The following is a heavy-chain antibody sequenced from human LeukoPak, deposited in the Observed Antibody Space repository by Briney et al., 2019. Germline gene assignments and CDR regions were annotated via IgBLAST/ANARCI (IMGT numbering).Heavy chain of an antibody. J-gene: IGHJ4*02. V-gene: IGHV1-2*02. D-gene: IGHD3-16*01. CDR1: GYTFTGYY. CDR3: ARGVLRDHFDY. CDR2: INLNSGDT. Sequence: GASVKVSCKASGYTFTGYYIHWVRQAPGQGLEWMGWINLNSGDTNYAQKFQGRVAMTRDTSISTAYMELSRLRSDDTAVYYYARGVLRDHFDYWGQGTLVIVSS.